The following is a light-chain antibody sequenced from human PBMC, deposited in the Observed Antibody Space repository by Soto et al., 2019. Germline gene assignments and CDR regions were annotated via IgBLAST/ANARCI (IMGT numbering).Light chain of an antibody. Sequence: DIQMTQSPSTLSASVGDRVTITCRASQSISSWLAWYQEKPGKAPKLLIYKASTLESGVPSRFSVIRSGTEFTLSISSLKPDDFATYYYQQYRSYSWTFGQGTKVEI. CDR1: QSISSW. V-gene: IGKV1-5*03. J-gene: IGKJ1*01. CDR3: QQYRSYSWT. CDR2: KAS.